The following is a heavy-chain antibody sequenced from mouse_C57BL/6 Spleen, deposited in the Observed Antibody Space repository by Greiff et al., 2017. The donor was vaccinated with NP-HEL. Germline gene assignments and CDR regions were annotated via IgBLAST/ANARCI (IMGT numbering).Heavy chain of an antibody. D-gene: IGHD2-4*01. CDR3: ARRGYDYDGGRSNAMDY. CDR1: GYTFTSYW. J-gene: IGHJ4*01. V-gene: IGHV1-72*01. Sequence: QVQLKQPGAELVKPGASVKLSCKASGYTFTSYWMHWVKQRPGRGLEWIGRIDPNSGGTKYNGKFKSKATLTVDTPASTAYMQLSSLTSEDSAVYYCARRGYDYDGGRSNAMDYWGQGTSVTVSS. CDR2: IDPNSGGT.